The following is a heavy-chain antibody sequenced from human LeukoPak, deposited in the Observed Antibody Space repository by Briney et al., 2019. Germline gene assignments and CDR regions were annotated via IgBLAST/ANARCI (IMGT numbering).Heavy chain of an antibody. Sequence: SETLSLTCTVSGDSITSFYWSWIRQPPEKGLKWIGSVYYSGITNYNPSLKSRVTMSVDTSKKQCSLDLNSVTAADTAVYYCASTGSGSTDFWGQGTLVTVSS. D-gene: IGHD1-26*01. CDR1: GDSITSFY. V-gene: IGHV4-59*01. CDR2: VYYSGIT. J-gene: IGHJ4*02. CDR3: ASTGSGSTDF.